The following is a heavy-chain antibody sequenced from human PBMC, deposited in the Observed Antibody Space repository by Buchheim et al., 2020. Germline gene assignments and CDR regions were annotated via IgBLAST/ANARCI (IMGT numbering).Heavy chain of an antibody. D-gene: IGHD1-26*01. CDR2: VRNLAHGAAT. CDR3: ARWTSGSYCLN. J-gene: IGHJ4*02. Sequence: EVQLVESGGGLVQPGRSLRLSCTTSGFTFRDYAISWVRQAPGKGLECVGFVRNLAHGAATEYAASVKGRFLVSRDDSKSIAYLQMTGLTTEDTAVYYCARWTSGSYCLNWGQGTL. CDR1: GFTFRDYA. V-gene: IGHV3-49*04.